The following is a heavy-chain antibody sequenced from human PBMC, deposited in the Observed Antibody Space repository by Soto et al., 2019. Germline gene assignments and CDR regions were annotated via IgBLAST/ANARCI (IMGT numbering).Heavy chain of an antibody. CDR1: GYTFTSYG. V-gene: IGHV1-18*01. Sequence: QIHLEQSGPEVKKPGASVKVSCKASGYTFTSYGISWVRLAPGQALEWMGWINIYVGGTNYARKYQDRGTMTRDTSTNTVYLEMRSLISDDTAIYYCARALYYYDNSGLAFCGQGTLVTVSS. D-gene: IGHD3-22*01. CDR2: INIYVGGT. J-gene: IGHJ4*02. CDR3: ARALYYYDNSGLAF.